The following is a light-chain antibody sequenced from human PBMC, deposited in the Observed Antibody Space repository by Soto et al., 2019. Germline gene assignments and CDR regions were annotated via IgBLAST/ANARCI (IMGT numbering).Light chain of an antibody. CDR1: QSVYTY. Sequence: EIVLTQSPATLSLSPGERATLSCRASQSVYTYLAWYQQKPGQAPRLLIYDASNRATGIPARFSGSGSGTDFTLTISSLEPEDFAVYYCHQRSNWLVTVGQGTRLESK. CDR2: DAS. CDR3: HQRSNWLVT. J-gene: IGKJ5*01. V-gene: IGKV3-11*01.